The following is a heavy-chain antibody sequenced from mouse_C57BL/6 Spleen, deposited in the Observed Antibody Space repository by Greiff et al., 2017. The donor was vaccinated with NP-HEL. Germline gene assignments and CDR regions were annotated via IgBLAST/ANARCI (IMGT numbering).Heavy chain of an antibody. D-gene: IGHD4-1*01. J-gene: IGHJ3*01. CDR1: GYTFTDYN. CDR3: ARALTGTAWFAY. CDR2: INPNNGGT. Sequence: EVQLQQSGPELVKPGASVKIPCKASGYTFTDYNMDWVKQSHGQSLEWIGDINPNNGGTIYNQKFKGKATLTVDKSSSTAYMELRSLTSEDTAVYYRARALTGTAWFAYWGQGTLVTVSA. V-gene: IGHV1-18*01.